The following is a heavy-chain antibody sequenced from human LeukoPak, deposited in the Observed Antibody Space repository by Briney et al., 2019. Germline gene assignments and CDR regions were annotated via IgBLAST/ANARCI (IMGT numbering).Heavy chain of an antibody. D-gene: IGHD2-21*01. CDR3: ARLTGGDCYRDFSDY. CDR1: GFTYSSYA. V-gene: IGHV3-23*01. Sequence: PGGSLRLSCAASGFTYSSYAMSWVRQAPGKGLEWVSAISSSGDNTYYPDSVKGRFTISRDNSKNTLYLQTNSLRAEDTAIYSCARLTGGDCYRDFSDYWGQGTLVTVSS. J-gene: IGHJ4*02. CDR2: ISSSGDNT.